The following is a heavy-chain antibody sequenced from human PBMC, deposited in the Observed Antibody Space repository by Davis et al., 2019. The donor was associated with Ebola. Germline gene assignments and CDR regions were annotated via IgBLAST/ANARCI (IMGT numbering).Heavy chain of an antibody. D-gene: IGHD3-22*01. CDR3: ARYVGLFDV. J-gene: IGHJ6*02. CDR2: ISAYNGNT. V-gene: IGHV1-18*01. CDR1: GYTFTSYG. Sequence: ASVKVSCKASGYTFTSYGISWVRQAPGQGLEWMGWISAYNGNTNYAQKFQGRVTITRDTSASTAYMELSSLRSEDTAVYYCARYVGLFDVWGQGTTVTVSS.